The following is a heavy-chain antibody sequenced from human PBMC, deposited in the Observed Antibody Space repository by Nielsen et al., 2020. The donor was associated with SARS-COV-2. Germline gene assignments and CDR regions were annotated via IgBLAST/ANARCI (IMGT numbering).Heavy chain of an antibody. Sequence: WIRQPPGKGLEWIGEINHSGSTNYNPSLKSRVTIAVDTSKNQFSLKLSSVTAADTAVYYRARTGPDFWSGYWPYYYGMDVWGQGTTVTVSS. J-gene: IGHJ6*02. CDR3: ARTGPDFWSGYWPYYYGMDV. CDR2: INHSGST. V-gene: IGHV4-34*01. D-gene: IGHD3-3*01.